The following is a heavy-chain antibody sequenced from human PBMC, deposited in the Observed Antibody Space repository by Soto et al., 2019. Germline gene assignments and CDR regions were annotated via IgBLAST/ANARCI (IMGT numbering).Heavy chain of an antibody. Sequence: QLQLQESGSGLVKPSPSLSLTCAVSGDSISSGGYTWSWLRQPPGKGLVGIGYIYNSGSTYYNPSLKSRVTISVDRSKNQFSLKLSSVTAADTAVYYCARAGGLGAVAVDDWGQGTLVTVSS. CDR1: GDSISSGGYT. J-gene: IGHJ4*02. V-gene: IGHV4-30-2*01. CDR2: IYNSGST. CDR3: ARAGGLGAVAVDD. D-gene: IGHD6-19*01.